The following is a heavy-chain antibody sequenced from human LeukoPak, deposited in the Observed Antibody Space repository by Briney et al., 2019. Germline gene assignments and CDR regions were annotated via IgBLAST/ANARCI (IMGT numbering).Heavy chain of an antibody. D-gene: IGHD3-10*01. CDR3: AREGIGSGSYYNVFYFDY. CDR1: GYTFTSYG. V-gene: IGHV1-18*01. Sequence: GASVKVSCKASGYTFTSYGISWVRQAPGQGLEWMGWISAYNGNTNYAQKLQGRVTMTTDTSTSTAYMELRSLRSDDTAVYYCAREGIGSGSYYNVFYFDYWGQGTLVTVSS. J-gene: IGHJ4*02. CDR2: ISAYNGNT.